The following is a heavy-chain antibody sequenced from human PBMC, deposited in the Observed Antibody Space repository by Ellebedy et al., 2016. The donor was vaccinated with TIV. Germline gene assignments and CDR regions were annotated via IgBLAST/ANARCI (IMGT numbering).Heavy chain of an antibody. D-gene: IGHD2-2*01. CDR3: ARPTLPATICGACGIDG. V-gene: IGHV3-23*01. J-gene: IGHJ6*02. Sequence: GESLKISCAASGLTFSSYALSWVRQAPGKGLEWVSLISGTGDSAFYADSVKGRFTISRDNSNNTLYLQMNSLRAEDTAVYYSARPTLPATICGACGIDGWGQGTTVIVSS. CDR2: ISGTGDSA. CDR1: GLTFSSYA.